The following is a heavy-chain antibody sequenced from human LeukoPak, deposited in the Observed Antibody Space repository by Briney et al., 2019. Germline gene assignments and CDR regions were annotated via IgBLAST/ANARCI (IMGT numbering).Heavy chain of an antibody. V-gene: IGHV4-34*01. CDR2: INYSGST. D-gene: IGHD1-26*01. Sequence: PSETLSLTCAVYGGSFSGYYWSWIRQPPGKGLEWIGEINYSGSTNYNPSLKSRVTISVDTSKNQFSLKLSSVTAADTAVYYCARGPDPGKVGAAIYYYYGMDVWGQGTTVTASS. J-gene: IGHJ6*02. CDR3: ARGPDPGKVGAAIYYYYGMDV. CDR1: GGSFSGYY.